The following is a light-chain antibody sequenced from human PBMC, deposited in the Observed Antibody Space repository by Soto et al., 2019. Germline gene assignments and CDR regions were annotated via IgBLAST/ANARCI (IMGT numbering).Light chain of an antibody. Sequence: DIQMTQSPSFVSASVGDRVTVTCRASQDISSWLAWYQQKPGKAPKLLIYTTSTLGSGVPSRFSGSRSGTYVTLPISGLQPEDFATYYCQQANRFPITFGQGTRLEIK. CDR2: TTS. J-gene: IGKJ5*01. CDR3: QQANRFPIT. V-gene: IGKV1-12*01. CDR1: QDISSW.